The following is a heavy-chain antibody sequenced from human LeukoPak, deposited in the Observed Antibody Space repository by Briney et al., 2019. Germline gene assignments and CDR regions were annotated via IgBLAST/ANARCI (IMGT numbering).Heavy chain of an antibody. D-gene: IGHD3-16*01. CDR1: GGSFGGYY. Sequence: PSETLCLTCAVYGGSFGGYYWSWIRQPQPPGKGLEWIGEINHSGSTKYNPSLKSRVTISVDTSKNQFSLKLSSVTAADTAVYYCARDYRSTIGGEYGMDVWGQGTTVTVSS. J-gene: IGHJ6*02. CDR2: INHSGST. CDR3: ARDYRSTIGGEYGMDV. V-gene: IGHV4-34*01.